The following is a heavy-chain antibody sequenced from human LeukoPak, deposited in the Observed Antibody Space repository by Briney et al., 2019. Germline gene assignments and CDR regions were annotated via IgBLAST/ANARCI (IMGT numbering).Heavy chain of an antibody. Sequence: SGGSLRLSCAASGFTFSSYSMNWVRQAPGKGLEWVSSISSSSSYIYYADSVKGRFTISRDNAKNSLYLQMNSLRAEDTAVYYCARDGMWGYGGNPGAFDIWGQGTMVTVSS. D-gene: IGHD4-23*01. V-gene: IGHV3-21*01. CDR3: ARDGMWGYGGNPGAFDI. CDR1: GFTFSSYS. J-gene: IGHJ3*02. CDR2: ISSSSSYI.